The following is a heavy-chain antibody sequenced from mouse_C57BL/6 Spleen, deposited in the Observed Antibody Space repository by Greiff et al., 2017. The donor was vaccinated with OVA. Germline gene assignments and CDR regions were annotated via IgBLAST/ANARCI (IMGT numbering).Heavy chain of an antibody. V-gene: IGHV1-81*01. CDR1: GYTFTSYG. CDR2: IYPKSGST. Sequence: QVQLQQSGAELARPGASVKLSCKASGYTFTSYGISWVKQRTGQGLEWIGEIYPKSGSTNYNEKFKGKATLTVDKTSSTSYMELRSLTSKDSSVYSCVKSDYDGYYFDYWGQGTTLTVSS. CDR3: VKSDYDGYYFDY. D-gene: IGHD2-4*01. J-gene: IGHJ2*01.